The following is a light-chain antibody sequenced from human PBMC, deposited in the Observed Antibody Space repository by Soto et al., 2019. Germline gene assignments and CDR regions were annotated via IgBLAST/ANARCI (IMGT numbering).Light chain of an antibody. CDR3: MQALQTPYT. CDR1: QRLLHSNGNIF. V-gene: IGKV2-28*01. J-gene: IGKJ2*01. Sequence: EIVMTQSPPSLTVTPGEPASISCRSSQRLLHSNGNIFLDWYLQKPGQSPQLLIYLGFNRASGVPDSVSGSAAGTDFTLTISRVEAEYVGVYYCMQALQTPYTFGQGTKLEIK. CDR2: LGF.